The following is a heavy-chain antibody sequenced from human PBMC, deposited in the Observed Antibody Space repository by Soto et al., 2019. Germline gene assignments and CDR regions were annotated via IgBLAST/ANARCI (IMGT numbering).Heavy chain of an antibody. CDR3: VRTSLVVAAATREDY. CDR2: INSDGSST. J-gene: IGHJ4*02. Sequence: EVQLVESGGGLVQPGGSLRLSCAASGFTCSSYWMHWVRQAPGKGLVWVSRINSDGSSTSYADSVKGRFTISRDNAKNTLYLKMNSLRAEDTAVYYCVRTSLVVAAATREDYWGQGTLVTVSS. D-gene: IGHD2-15*01. CDR1: GFTCSSYW. V-gene: IGHV3-74*01.